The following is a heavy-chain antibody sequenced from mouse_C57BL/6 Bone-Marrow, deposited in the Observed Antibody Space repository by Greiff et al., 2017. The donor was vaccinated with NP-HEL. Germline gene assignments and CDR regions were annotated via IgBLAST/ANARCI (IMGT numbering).Heavy chain of an antibody. CDR1: GFSLTSYG. V-gene: IGHV2-5*01. Sequence: VQLQQSGPGLVQPSQSLSITCTVSGFSLTSYGVHWVRQSPGKGLEWLGVIWRGGSTDYNAAFMSRLSITKDNSKSQVFFKMNSLQADDTAIYYCAKRGDDYDGTWFAYWGQGTLVTVSA. J-gene: IGHJ3*01. D-gene: IGHD2-4*01. CDR3: AKRGDDYDGTWFAY. CDR2: IWRGGST.